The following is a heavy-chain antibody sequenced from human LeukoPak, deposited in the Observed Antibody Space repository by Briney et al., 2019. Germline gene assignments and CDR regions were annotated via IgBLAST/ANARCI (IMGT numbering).Heavy chain of an antibody. J-gene: IGHJ4*02. V-gene: IGHV1-18*01. Sequence: ASVKVSCKASGYTFTSYGISWVRQAPGQGLEWMGWISAYNGNTNYAQKLQGRVTMTTDTSTSTAYMELRSLRSDDTAVYYCARHSPGSVVVVAAQLDYWGQGTLVTVSS. CDR1: GYTFTSYG. CDR3: ARHSPGSVVVVAAQLDY. D-gene: IGHD2-15*01. CDR2: ISAYNGNT.